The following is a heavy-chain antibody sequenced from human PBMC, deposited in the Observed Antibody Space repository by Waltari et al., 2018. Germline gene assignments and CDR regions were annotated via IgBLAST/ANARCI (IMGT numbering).Heavy chain of an antibody. V-gene: IGHV1-69*02. J-gene: IGHJ4*02. CDR1: GGTFSRYT. Sequence: QVQLVQSGAEVKKPGSSVKVSCKASGGTFSRYTIRWVRQAPGQGHEWMGRVIPILGIANYAQKFQGRVTITADKSTSTAYMELSSLRSEDTAVYYCARRRDDYGDYDYWGQGTLVTVSS. D-gene: IGHD4-17*01. CDR3: ARRRDDYGDYDY. CDR2: VIPILGIA.